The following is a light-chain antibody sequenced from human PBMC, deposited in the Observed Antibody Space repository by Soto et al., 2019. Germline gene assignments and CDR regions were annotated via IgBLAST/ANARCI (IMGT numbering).Light chain of an antibody. CDR1: SSDVGGYNY. CDR2: EVS. J-gene: IGLJ1*01. Sequence: QSALTQPAPVSGSPGQSITISCTGTSSDVGGYNYVSWYQQNPGKAPKLMIYEVSNRPSGVSNRFSGSKSGNMASLTISGLQAEDEADYYCSSYTINRTYVFGTGTKVTVL. CDR3: SSYTINRTYV. V-gene: IGLV2-14*01.